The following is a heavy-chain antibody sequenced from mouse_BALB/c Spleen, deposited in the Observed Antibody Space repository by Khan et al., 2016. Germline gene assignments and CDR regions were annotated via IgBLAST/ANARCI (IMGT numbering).Heavy chain of an antibody. Sequence: VQLQQSGAELVKPGASVKLSCTAYGFNIKDTYMHWVKQRPEQGLEWIGRIDPANVNTKYDPKFQGKATITADTSSNTAYLQLSSLTSEDTAVYYCTREGYYPYWGQGTTLTVSS. CDR3: TREGYYPY. J-gene: IGHJ2*01. V-gene: IGHV14-3*02. D-gene: IGHD2-3*01. CDR1: GFNIKDTY. CDR2: IDPANVNT.